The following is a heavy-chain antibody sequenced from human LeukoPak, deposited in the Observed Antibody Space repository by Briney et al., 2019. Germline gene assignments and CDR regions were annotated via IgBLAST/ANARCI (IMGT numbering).Heavy chain of an antibody. Sequence: PGGSLRLPCAASGFRFHDYAMTWVRQAPGKGLEWVSTIIYNGGRTAYADSVKGRFTISRDNAKNSLYLQMNSLRAEDTAFYYCATSLRYGGNSYWGQGTLVTVSS. D-gene: IGHD4-23*01. J-gene: IGHJ4*02. CDR2: IIYNGGRT. V-gene: IGHV3-20*04. CDR1: GFRFHDYA. CDR3: ATSLRYGGNSY.